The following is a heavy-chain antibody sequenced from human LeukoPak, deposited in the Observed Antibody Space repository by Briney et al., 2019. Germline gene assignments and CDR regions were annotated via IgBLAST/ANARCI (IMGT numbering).Heavy chain of an antibody. D-gene: IGHD4-17*01. Sequence: SETLSLTCTVSGGSISTYYWNWIRQPPGKGLELIGYIYYSGSTNYKPSLKSRVTISVDTSKNQFSLKLSSVTAADTAVYYCARGDYGDYDYVINFDYWGQGTLVTVSS. CDR3: ARGDYGDYDYVINFDY. CDR1: GGSISTYY. V-gene: IGHV4-59*01. J-gene: IGHJ4*02. CDR2: IYYSGST.